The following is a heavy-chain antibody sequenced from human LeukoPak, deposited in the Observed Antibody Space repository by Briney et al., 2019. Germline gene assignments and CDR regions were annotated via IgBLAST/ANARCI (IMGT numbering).Heavy chain of an antibody. CDR2: IYNGRNT. V-gene: IGHV4-59*08. D-gene: IGHD6-19*01. J-gene: IGHJ4*02. CDR1: GASTSDKY. Sequence: PSETLSLTCSASGASTSDKYWSWIRQSPGRTLEWIGHIYNGRNTKYNPSLTSRVTISVDTSKNQFSLSLTSVTAAYTAMYYCAQTTGWPGFDFWGPGALVTVSS. CDR3: AQTTGWPGFDF.